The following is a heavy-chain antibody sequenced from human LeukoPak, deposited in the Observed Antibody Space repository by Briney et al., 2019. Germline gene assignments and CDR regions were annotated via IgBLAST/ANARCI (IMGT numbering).Heavy chain of an antibody. V-gene: IGHV4-30-2*01. Sequence: SETLSLTCKVSGDSISSSTCNWSWSRQPPGNGLEWIGYISQSGNSYFTPSLKSRATISVDRSKNHFSLTLISVTAADTAVYFCARDQVDYDIPDHFDYWGKGTLVTVSS. D-gene: IGHD3-22*01. J-gene: IGHJ4*02. CDR1: GDSISSSTCN. CDR2: ISQSGNS. CDR3: ARDQVDYDIPDHFDY.